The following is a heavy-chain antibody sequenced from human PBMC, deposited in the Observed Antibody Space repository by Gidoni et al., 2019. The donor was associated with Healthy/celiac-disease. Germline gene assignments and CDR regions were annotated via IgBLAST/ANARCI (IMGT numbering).Heavy chain of an antibody. CDR2: ISSSSSYI. Sequence: EVQLVESGGGLVKPGGSLRLSCAASGFPFSSYSMNWVRQALGKGLEWVSSISSSSSYIYYADSVKGRFTISRDNAKNSLYLQMNSLRAEDTAVYYCAREYGGGDAFDIWGQGTMVTVSS. D-gene: IGHD2-15*01. CDR3: AREYGGGDAFDI. V-gene: IGHV3-21*01. J-gene: IGHJ3*02. CDR1: GFPFSSYS.